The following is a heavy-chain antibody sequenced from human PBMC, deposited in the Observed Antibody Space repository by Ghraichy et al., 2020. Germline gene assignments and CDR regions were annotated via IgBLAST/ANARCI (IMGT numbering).Heavy chain of an antibody. CDR3: ASSGYEAFDY. D-gene: IGHD5-12*01. V-gene: IGHV4-59*08. CDR1: GGSISSYY. CDR2: IYYSGST. Sequence: SQTLSLTCTVSGGSISSYYWSWIRQPPGKGLEWIGYIYYSGSTNYNPSLKSRVTISVDTSKNQFSLKLSSVTAADTAVYYCASSGYEAFDYWGQGTLVTVSS. J-gene: IGHJ4*02.